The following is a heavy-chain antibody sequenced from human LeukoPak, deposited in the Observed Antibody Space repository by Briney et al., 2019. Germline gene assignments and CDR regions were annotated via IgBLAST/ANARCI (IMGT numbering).Heavy chain of an antibody. D-gene: IGHD5-24*01. J-gene: IGHJ4*02. CDR3: ARDYFVDGSNSRIFFDS. CDR2: IKLDGIQK. V-gene: IGHV3-7*01. CDR1: GFSFSTDW. Sequence: GGALRLSCAASGFSFSTDWMNWGRQAPGVGGEGVASIKLDGIQKYSVDSVKRRFTISRDNAKNSLYLQMNSLRAEDTAVYFCARDYFVDGSNSRIFFDSWGQGTLVTVSS.